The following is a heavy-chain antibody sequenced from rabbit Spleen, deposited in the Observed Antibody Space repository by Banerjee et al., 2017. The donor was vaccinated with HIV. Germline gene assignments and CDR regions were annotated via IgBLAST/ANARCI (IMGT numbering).Heavy chain of an antibody. Sequence: QEQLVESGGGLVQPGGSLKLSCKTSGFDFSSYGLSWVRQAPGKGREWIGYIDPVFGSISYGSWANGRFTISSHNAQNTLYLQLNSLTAADTATYFCVRDRHSGGWGVPLYYFNLWGPGTLVTVS. J-gene: IGHJ4*01. CDR2: IDPVFGSI. V-gene: IGHV1S47*01. D-gene: IGHD4-1*01. CDR3: VRDRHSGGWGVPLYYFNL. CDR1: GFDFSSYG.